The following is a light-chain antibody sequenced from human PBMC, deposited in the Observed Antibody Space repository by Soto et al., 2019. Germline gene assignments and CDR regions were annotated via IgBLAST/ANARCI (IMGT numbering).Light chain of an antibody. CDR3: VLYMGSGLLI. J-gene: IGLJ2*01. CDR2: STN. Sequence: QAVVTQEPSFSVSPGGTVTLTCGLSYGSVSTNYYCSWFQQTPGQTPRTLIYSTNSRSSGVPDRFTGSILGNRAALTITGAQADDEVDYYCVLYMGSGLLIFGGGTKRTVL. V-gene: IGLV8-61*01. CDR1: YGSVSTNYY.